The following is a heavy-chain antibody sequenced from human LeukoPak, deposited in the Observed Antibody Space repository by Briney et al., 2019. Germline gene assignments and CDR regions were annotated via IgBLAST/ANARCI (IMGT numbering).Heavy chain of an antibody. CDR3: ARYGSIAAAGTFDY. CDR1: GFTFSRYW. J-gene: IGHJ4*02. D-gene: IGHD6-13*01. V-gene: IGHV3-7*04. Sequence: GGSLRLSCAASGFTFSRYWMSWVRQAPGKGLEWVANVKQDGSEKYYVDSVKGRFTISRDNAKNSLYLQMNSLRAEDAAVYYCARYGSIAAAGTFDYWGQGTLVTVSS. CDR2: VKQDGSEK.